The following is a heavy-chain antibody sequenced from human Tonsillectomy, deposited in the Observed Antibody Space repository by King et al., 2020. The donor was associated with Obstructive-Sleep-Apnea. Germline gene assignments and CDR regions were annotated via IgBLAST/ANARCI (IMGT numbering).Heavy chain of an antibody. CDR2: IFYSGTT. V-gene: IGHV4-59*08. CDR3: ARHPPVVGASRGYFHY. J-gene: IGHJ4*02. CDR1: GGSISSYY. D-gene: IGHD1-26*01. Sequence: PLQESGPGLVKPSETLSLTCTVSGGSISSYYWSWIRQPPGKGLEWIGYIFYSGTTNYNPSLKSRVAISVDTSKNQFSLKLSSVSAADTAVYYCARHPPVVGASRGYFHYWGQGILVTVSS.